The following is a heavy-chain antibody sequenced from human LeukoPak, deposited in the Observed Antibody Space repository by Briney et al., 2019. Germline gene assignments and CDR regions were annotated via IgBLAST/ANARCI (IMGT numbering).Heavy chain of an antibody. D-gene: IGHD5-18*01. CDR2: ISSSSSYI. V-gene: IGHV3-21*01. CDR1: GFTFSSYS. J-gene: IGHJ6*02. CDR3: ARVGPIQLWPYHYYGMDV. Sequence: PGGSLRLSCAASGFTFSSYSMNWVRQAPGKGLEWVSSISSSSSYIYYADSVKGRFTISRDNAKNSLYLQMNSLRAEDTAVYYCARVGPIQLWPYHYYGMDVWGQGTTVTVSS.